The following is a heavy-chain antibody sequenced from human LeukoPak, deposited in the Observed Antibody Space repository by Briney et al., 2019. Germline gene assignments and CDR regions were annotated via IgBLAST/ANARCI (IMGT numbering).Heavy chain of an antibody. V-gene: IGHV1-8*01. CDR2: MNPNSGNT. D-gene: IGHD5-18*01. Sequence: ASVKVSCKASGYTFTSYDINWVRQATGQGLEWMGWMNPNSGNTGYAQKFQGRVTMTRNTSISTAYMELSSLRSEDTAVYYCARGPPYVDTAMGRVLYYYYGMDVWGQGTTVTVSS. CDR1: GYTFTSYD. CDR3: ARGPPYVDTAMGRVLYYYYGMDV. J-gene: IGHJ6*02.